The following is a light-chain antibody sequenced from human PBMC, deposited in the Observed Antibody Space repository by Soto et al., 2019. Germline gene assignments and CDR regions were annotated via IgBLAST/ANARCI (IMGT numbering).Light chain of an antibody. CDR2: GTS. V-gene: IGKV1-27*01. Sequence: DIQMTQSPPSLSASGGDRVTITCRASKDIESFLAWYQQKPGTAPQLLVYGTSTLQSRDPSGFSGSGGGKDFILTSSSLEPEDVSTYYCQKYNNAPWNFGQGTNVDV. J-gene: IGKJ3*01. CDR3: QKYNNAPWN. CDR1: KDIESF.